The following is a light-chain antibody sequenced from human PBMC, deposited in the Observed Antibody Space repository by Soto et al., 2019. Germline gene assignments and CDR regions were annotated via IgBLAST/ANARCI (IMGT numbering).Light chain of an antibody. V-gene: IGKV1-39*01. Sequence: IQLTQSPSSLSASIGDRVTITCRASQAISSYLVWFQQKPGKAPKLLIYAASTLQSGVPSRFSGSESETDFTLTISSLQPEDFANYSCQQSYSTTWTFGQGTKVDIK. CDR2: AAS. CDR3: QQSYSTTWT. J-gene: IGKJ1*01. CDR1: QAISSY.